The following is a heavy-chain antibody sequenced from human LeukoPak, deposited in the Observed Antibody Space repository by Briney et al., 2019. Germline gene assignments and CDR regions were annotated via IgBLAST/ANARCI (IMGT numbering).Heavy chain of an antibody. J-gene: IGHJ4*02. V-gene: IGHV3-30-3*01. CDR3: ARAEWELLPFDY. D-gene: IGHD1-26*01. CDR1: GFTFSSYA. CDR2: ISYDGSNK. Sequence: PGGSLRLSCAASGFTFSSYAMHWVRQAPGKGLEWVAVISYDGSNKYYADSVKGRFTISRDNSKNTLYLQMNSLRAEDTAVYYCARAEWELLPFDYWGQGTLVTVSS.